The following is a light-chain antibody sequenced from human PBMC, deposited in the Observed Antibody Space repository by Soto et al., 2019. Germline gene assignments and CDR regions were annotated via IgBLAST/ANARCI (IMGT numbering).Light chain of an antibody. Sequence: EIVLTQSPDTLSLSPGERATLSCRASQSVRSSLAWYQQKPGQAPRLLIYDASTRATGIPARCSGSGSGTDFTLTISSLEHEDFAVYYCQQRSNWPPEVTFGPGTKVDIK. CDR2: DAS. V-gene: IGKV3-11*01. CDR1: QSVRSS. CDR3: QQRSNWPPEVT. J-gene: IGKJ3*01.